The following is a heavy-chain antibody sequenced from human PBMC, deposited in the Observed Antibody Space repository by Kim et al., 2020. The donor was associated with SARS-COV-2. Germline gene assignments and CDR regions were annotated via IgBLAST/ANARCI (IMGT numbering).Heavy chain of an antibody. CDR3: ARHAYGAASAY. D-gene: IGHD4-17*01. Sequence: YYTPSLKRRVTISVDTSKNQFSLKLSSVTAADTAVYYCARHAYGAASAYWGQGTLVTVSS. J-gene: IGHJ4*02. V-gene: IGHV4-39*01.